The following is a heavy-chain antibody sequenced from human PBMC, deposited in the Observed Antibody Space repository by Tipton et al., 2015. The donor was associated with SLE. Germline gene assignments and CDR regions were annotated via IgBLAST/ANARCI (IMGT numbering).Heavy chain of an antibody. V-gene: IGHV3-7*05. CDR1: GFTFVDYW. J-gene: IGHJ4*02. CDR2: IKQDGSEK. Sequence: SLRLSCAASGFTFVDYWMSWVRQAPGRGLEWVTNIKQDGSEKSYVDSVTGRFTISRDNAKNSVYLQMNSLTTEDTAVYYCAREGLGDFDYWGQGALVTVSS. D-gene: IGHD3-16*01. CDR3: AREGLGDFDY.